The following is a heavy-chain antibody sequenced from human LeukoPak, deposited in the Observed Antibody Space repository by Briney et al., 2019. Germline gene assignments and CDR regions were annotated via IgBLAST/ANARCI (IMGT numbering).Heavy chain of an antibody. CDR2: IYYSGST. CDR3: ARSYGDYVADYYYYYGMDV. V-gene: IGHV4-31*02. D-gene: IGHD4-17*01. Sequence: LRLSCAASGFTFSDYYMSWIRQHPGKGLEWIGYIYYSGSTYYNPSLKSRVTISVDTSKNQFSLKLSSVTAADTAVYYCARSYGDYVADYYYYYGMDVWGQGTTVTVSS. CDR1: GFTFSDYY. J-gene: IGHJ6*02.